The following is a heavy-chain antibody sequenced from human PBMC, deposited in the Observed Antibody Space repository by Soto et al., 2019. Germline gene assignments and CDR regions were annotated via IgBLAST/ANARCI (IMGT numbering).Heavy chain of an antibody. Sequence: GGSLRLSCAASGFTFSSYWMSWVRQAPGKGLEWVANIKQDGSEKYYVDSVKGRFTISTDNAKNSLYLQMNSLRAEDTAVYYCARVGFYGQDAFDIWGQGTMVTVSS. V-gene: IGHV3-7*01. CDR2: IKQDGSEK. CDR1: GFTFSSYW. CDR3: ARVGFYGQDAFDI. J-gene: IGHJ3*02. D-gene: IGHD4-17*01.